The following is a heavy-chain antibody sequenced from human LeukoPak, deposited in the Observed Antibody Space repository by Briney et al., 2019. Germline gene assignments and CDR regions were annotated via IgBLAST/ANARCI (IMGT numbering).Heavy chain of an antibody. V-gene: IGHV1-46*01. D-gene: IGHD6-25*01. J-gene: IGHJ4*02. CDR1: GYDITSYY. CDR2: VHPNGDNR. Sequence: ASVKVSCKASGYDITSYYMHWVRQAPGQGLEWMGTVHPNGDNRTSAQRFQGRVTMTRDTSTSTVYMDLSSLRSEDTAVYYCAREAIAAGKNFDYWGQGTQVTVSS. CDR3: AREAIAAGKNFDY.